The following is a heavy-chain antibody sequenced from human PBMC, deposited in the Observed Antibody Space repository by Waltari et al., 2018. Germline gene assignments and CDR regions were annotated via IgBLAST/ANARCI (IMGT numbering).Heavy chain of an antibody. J-gene: IGHJ4*02. Sequence: QVQLQESGPGLVKPSETLSLTCTVSGGSISSGSYYWSWLRQPPGKGLEWNGYTYTRGSTNDNPSLKSRVTISVDTSKNQFSLKLSSVTAADTAVYYCARVISAPKKYDFWSGYHPGYYFDYWGQGTLVTVSS. CDR2: TYTRGST. CDR3: ARVISAPKKYDFWSGYHPGYYFDY. CDR1: GGSISSGSYY. D-gene: IGHD3-3*01. V-gene: IGHV4-61*02.